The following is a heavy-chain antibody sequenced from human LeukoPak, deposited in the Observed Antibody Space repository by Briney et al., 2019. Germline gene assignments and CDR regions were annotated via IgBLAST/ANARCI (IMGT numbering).Heavy chain of an antibody. CDR1: GGSVSSGSYY. CDR3: ARRDGYSGYHPFDY. V-gene: IGHV4-61*01. Sequence: NTSATLSLTCTVSGGSVSSGSYYWSWIRQPPGKGLEWIGYIYYSGSTNYNPSLKSRVTISVDTSKNQFSLKLSSVTAADTAVYYCARRDGYSGYHPFDYWGQGTLVTVAS. D-gene: IGHD5-12*01. J-gene: IGHJ4*02. CDR2: IYYSGST.